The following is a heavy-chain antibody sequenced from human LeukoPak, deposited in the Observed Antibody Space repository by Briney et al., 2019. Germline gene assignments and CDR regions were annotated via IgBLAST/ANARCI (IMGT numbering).Heavy chain of an antibody. CDR1: GFTFNDYY. J-gene: IGHJ3*02. V-gene: IGHV3-11*04. D-gene: IGHD2-2*02. CDR3: VRAIPAAVLGAFDI. CDR2: ISSGGSPI. Sequence: GGSLRLSCAASGFTFNDYYMSWIRQAPGKGLEWVSYISSGGSPIYYADSVRGRFTISRDNAKNSLYLQMNSLRAEDTAIYYCVRAIPAAVLGAFDIWGQGTMVTVSS.